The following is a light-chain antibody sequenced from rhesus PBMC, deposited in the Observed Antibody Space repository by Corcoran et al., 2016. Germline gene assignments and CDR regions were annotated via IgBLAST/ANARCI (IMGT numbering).Light chain of an antibody. Sequence: EIVLTQSPATLSLSPGERATLSCRASQSVSSSLAWYQQKPGQVPTFLIYGASSRATGIPDSLSGSGSGTVFTLTICSLEPEDFAVYYCHQYINWPYSFGHGTKVEIK. CDR1: QSVSSS. CDR2: GAS. CDR3: HQYINWPYS. J-gene: IGKJ2*01. V-gene: IGKV3-42*03.